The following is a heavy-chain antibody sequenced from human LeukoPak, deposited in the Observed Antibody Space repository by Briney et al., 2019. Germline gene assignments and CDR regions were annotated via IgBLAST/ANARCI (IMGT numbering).Heavy chain of an antibody. J-gene: IGHJ3*02. CDR1: GGSISSYY. CDR2: IYYSGST. CDR3: ARNRGWDSFDI. V-gene: IGHV4-59*01. D-gene: IGHD3-10*01. Sequence: SETLSLTCTVSGGSISSYYWSWIRQPPGKGLEWIGYIYYSGSTIYNPSLKSRVTISVDTSKNQFSLRLSSVTAADTAVYYCARNRGWDSFDIWGQGTMVTVSS.